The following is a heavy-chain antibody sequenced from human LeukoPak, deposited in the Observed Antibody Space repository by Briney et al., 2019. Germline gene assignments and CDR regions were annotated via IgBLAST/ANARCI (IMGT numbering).Heavy chain of an antibody. J-gene: IGHJ4*02. D-gene: IGHD3-10*01. CDR1: GGSISSDIYY. V-gene: IGHV4-30-2*01. Sequence: PSETLSLTCAVSGGSISSDIYYWSWIRQPPGKGLEWIGYIYHSGSTNYNPSLKSRVTISVDTSKNQFSLKLSSVTAADTAVYYCARTSRETGSLDYWGQGTLVTVSS. CDR2: IYHSGST. CDR3: ARTSRETGSLDY.